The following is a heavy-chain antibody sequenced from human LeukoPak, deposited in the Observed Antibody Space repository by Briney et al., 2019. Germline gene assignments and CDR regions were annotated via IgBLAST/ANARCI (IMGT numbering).Heavy chain of an antibody. D-gene: IGHD1-26*01. CDR2: IRNKAGGYTT. V-gene: IGHV3-72*01. CDR3: TRSLSRGSFDI. CDR1: GFTFSSHA. J-gene: IGHJ3*02. Sequence: GGSLRLSCAASGFTFSSHAMSWVRQAPGKGLEWVGRIRNKAGGYTTEYAASVKGRFTISRDDSKNSLYLQMNSLKTEDTAVYYCTRSLSRGSFDIWGQGTMVAVSS.